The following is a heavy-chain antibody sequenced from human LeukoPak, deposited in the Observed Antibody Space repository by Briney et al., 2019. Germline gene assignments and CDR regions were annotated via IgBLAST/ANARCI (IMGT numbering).Heavy chain of an antibody. CDR1: GFTFSGSA. CDR3: TRHLFFRGSYDPSDY. D-gene: IGHD5-18*01. CDR2: IRSKANSYAT. J-gene: IGHJ4*02. Sequence: GGSLRLSCAASGFTFSGSAMHWVRQASGKGLEWVGRIRSKANSYATAYAASVRGRFTISRDDTKNTAYLQMNSLKTEDTAVYYCTRHLFFRGSYDPSDYWGQGTLVSVSS. V-gene: IGHV3-73*01.